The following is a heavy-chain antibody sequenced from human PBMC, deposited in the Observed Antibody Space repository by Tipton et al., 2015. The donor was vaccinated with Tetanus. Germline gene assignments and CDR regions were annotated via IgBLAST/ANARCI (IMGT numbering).Heavy chain of an antibody. D-gene: IGHD1-26*01. V-gene: IGHV5-51*01. J-gene: IGHJ4*02. CDR2: IYPGDSDT. CDR3: ARDQARGARGWNYFDY. Sequence: QLVQSGGEVKKPGESLKISCKGSGYIFNNYWIGWVRQKPGKGLEWMGIIYPGDSDTRYSPSFQGQVTISVDKSKNQFSLRLNSVTAADTAVYYCARDQARGARGWNYFDYWGLGTLVTVSS. CDR1: GYIFNNYW.